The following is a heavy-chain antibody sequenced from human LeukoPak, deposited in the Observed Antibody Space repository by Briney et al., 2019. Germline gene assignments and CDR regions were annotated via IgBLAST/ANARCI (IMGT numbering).Heavy chain of an antibody. CDR3: ARGALLYNWFDP. Sequence: PSETLSLTCAVYGGSFSGYYWSWIRQPPGKGLEWIGEINHSGSTNYNPSLKSRVTISVDTSKNQFSLKLSSVTAADTAVYYCARGALLYNWFDPWGQGTLVTVSS. CDR2: INHSGST. CDR1: GGSFSGYY. J-gene: IGHJ5*02. V-gene: IGHV4-34*01.